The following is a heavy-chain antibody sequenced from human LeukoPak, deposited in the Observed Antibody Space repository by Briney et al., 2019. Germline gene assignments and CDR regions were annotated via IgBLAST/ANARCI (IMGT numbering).Heavy chain of an antibody. CDR3: ARVGVCSSGSCYGDY. J-gene: IGHJ4*02. Sequence: SETLSLPCTVPGGSISSDYWSWIRQPPGKGLEWLGYFYYSGSTDYNPSLKSRVTISVDTSKNQFSLNLNSVTASDTAIYYCARVGVCSSGSCYGDYWGQGTLVTVSS. CDR1: GGSISSDY. D-gene: IGHD2-15*01. V-gene: IGHV4-59*01. CDR2: FYYSGST.